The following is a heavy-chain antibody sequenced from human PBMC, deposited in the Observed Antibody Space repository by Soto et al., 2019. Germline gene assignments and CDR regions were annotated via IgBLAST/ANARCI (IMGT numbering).Heavy chain of an antibody. V-gene: IGHV4-31*03. J-gene: IGHJ4*02. CDR1: GGSISSGGYY. CDR2: IYYSGST. D-gene: IGHD2-8*01. CDR3: ARSKYDHVEFDY. Sequence: QVQLQESGPGLVKPSQTQSLTCTVSGGSISSGGYYWSWIRQHPGKGLEWIGYIYYSGSTYYNPSLKSRVTISVDTSKNQFSLKLSSVTAADTAVYYCARSKYDHVEFDYWGQGTLVTVSS.